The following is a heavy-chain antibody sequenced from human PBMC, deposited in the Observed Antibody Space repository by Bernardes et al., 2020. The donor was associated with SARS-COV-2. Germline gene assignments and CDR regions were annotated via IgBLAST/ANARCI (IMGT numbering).Heavy chain of an antibody. CDR3: ARQIIDYGDFDR. Sequence: SETLSLTCTVSGGSISSSYWSWIRQPPGKGLAWIGYIYYSGRTNYNPSLKSRVTISVDTSKNQFSLKLSSVTAADTAVYYCARQIIDYGDFDRWGQGTLVTVPS. D-gene: IGHD4-17*01. J-gene: IGHJ5*02. V-gene: IGHV4-59*01. CDR2: IYYSGRT. CDR1: GGSISSSY.